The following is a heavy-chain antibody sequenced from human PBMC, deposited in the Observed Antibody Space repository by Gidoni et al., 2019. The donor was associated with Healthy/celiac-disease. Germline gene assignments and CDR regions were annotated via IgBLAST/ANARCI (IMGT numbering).Heavy chain of an antibody. CDR3: TSQRFDFWSGYRTDDAFDI. CDR1: GFNFSGSA. Sequence: EVQLVESGGGLVQPGGSLKLSCAASGFNFSGSAMHWVRQASGKGLEWVGRIRSKANSYATAYAASVKGRFTISRDDSKNTAYLQMNSLKTEDTAVYYCTSQRFDFWSGYRTDDAFDIWGQGTMVTVSS. D-gene: IGHD3-3*01. V-gene: IGHV3-73*01. CDR2: IRSKANSYAT. J-gene: IGHJ3*02.